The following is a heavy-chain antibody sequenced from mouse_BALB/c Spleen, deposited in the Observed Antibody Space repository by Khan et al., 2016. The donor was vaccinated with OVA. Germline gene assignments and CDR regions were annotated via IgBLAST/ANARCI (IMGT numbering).Heavy chain of an antibody. J-gene: IGHJ2*01. V-gene: IGHV14-3*02. Sequence: EVQLQQSGAELVKSGATVKLSCTASGLNIKDTYMHWLKQWPEQGLEWIGRIDPPNGNTKYDPKFKGKANITAATSSHTAYLQLSRLIYQDTAVSFCASMARRWGQGTTLTVSA. CDR3: ASMARR. CDR2: IDPPNGNT. CDR1: GLNIKDTY.